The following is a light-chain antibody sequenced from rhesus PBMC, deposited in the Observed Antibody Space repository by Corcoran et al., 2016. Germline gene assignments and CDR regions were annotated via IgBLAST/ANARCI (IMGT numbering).Light chain of an antibody. CDR3: QHGYGTPPLT. J-gene: IGKJ4*01. CDR1: ENVNNY. CDR2: KAS. V-gene: IGKV1-74*01. Sequence: DIQMTQSPSSLSASVGDRVTITCRASENVNNYLNWYQQKPGKAPKLLIYKASTLQSGVPSRFSGSGSGTDYTFTISCLQPEDVATYYGQHGYGTPPLTFGGGTKVEIK.